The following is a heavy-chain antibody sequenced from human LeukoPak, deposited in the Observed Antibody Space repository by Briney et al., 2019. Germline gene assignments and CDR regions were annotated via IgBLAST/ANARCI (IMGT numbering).Heavy chain of an antibody. V-gene: IGHV4-59*01. Sequence: SETLSLTCTVSGGSIGSYYWNWIRQPPGKGLEWIGYIHYSGSTNHNASLKSRVTISVDTSKNQFSLKLSSVTAADTAVYYCARSGVAGGFDYWGQGTLVTVSS. CDR2: IHYSGST. J-gene: IGHJ4*02. CDR1: GGSIGSYY. CDR3: ARSGVAGGFDY. D-gene: IGHD6-19*01.